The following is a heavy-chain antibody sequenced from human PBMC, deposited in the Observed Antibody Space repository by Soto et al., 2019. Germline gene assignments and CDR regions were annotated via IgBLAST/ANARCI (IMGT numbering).Heavy chain of an antibody. CDR1: GYTFTSYY. CDR3: ARDIGYCGYGGIISSLNYYYYYMDV. CDR2: INPSGGST. V-gene: IGHV1-46*01. D-gene: IGHD5-12*01. J-gene: IGHJ6*03. Sequence: ASVKVSCKASGYTFTSYYMHWVRQAPGQGLKWMGIINPSGGSTNYAQKFQGRVTMTRDTSTSTAYMELRSLRSDDTAVYYCARDIGYCGYGGIISSLNYYYYYMDVWGKGTTVTVSS.